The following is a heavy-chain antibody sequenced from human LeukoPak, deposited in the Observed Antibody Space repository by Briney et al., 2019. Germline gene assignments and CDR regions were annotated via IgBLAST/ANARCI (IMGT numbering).Heavy chain of an antibody. D-gene: IGHD2-8*01. V-gene: IGHV3-23*01. Sequence: PGGSLRLSCAASGFTFSSYAASWVRQAPGKGLEWVSSISGSGGSTYSADSVKGRFTISRDNSKNTLYLQMNSLRAEDTALYYCAKERSCTNDICHGDFDYWGQGTLVTVSS. CDR2: ISGSGGST. J-gene: IGHJ4*02. CDR1: GFTFSSYA. CDR3: AKERSCTNDICHGDFDY.